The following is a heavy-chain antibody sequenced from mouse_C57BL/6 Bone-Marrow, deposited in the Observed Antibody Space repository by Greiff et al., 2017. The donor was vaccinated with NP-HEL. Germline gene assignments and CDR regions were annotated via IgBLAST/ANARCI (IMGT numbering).Heavy chain of an antibody. V-gene: IGHV5-6*01. D-gene: IGHD1-1*01. CDR1: GFTFSSYG. CDR3: AKWGYYYGSSFDY. J-gene: IGHJ2*01. CDR2: ISSGGSYT. Sequence: EVQVVESGGDLVKPGGSLKLSCAASGFTFSSYGMSWVRQTPDKRLEWVATISSGGSYTYYPDSVKGRFTISRDNAKNTLYLQMSSLKSEDTAMYYCAKWGYYYGSSFDYWGQGTTLTVSS.